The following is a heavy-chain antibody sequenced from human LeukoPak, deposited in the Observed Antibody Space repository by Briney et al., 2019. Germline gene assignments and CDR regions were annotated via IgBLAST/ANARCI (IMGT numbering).Heavy chain of an antibody. J-gene: IGHJ4*02. CDR3: ARSERVGWLHRRFAFDY. CDR2: IKSKTDGGTT. D-gene: IGHD5-12*01. CDR1: GFTFSNAW. Sequence: GGSLRLSCAASGFTFSNAWVSWVRQAPGKGLEWVGRIKSKTDGGTTDYAAPVKGRFTISRDDSKNTLYLQMNSLKTEDTAVYYCARSERVGWLHRRFAFDYWGQGILVTVSS. V-gene: IGHV3-15*01.